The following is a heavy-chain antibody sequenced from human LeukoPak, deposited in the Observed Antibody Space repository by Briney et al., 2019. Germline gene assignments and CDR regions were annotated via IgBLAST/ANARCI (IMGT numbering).Heavy chain of an antibody. V-gene: IGHV5-51*01. D-gene: IGHD4-23*01. Sequence: GESLKISCRGSGYSFSYYWIGWVRQMPGKGLEWMGIIYPGDSDTRYSPPFQGQVTISADKSLSTAYLQWNSLKASDTAMYYCARQDGNSAYYFDYWGQGTLVTVSS. J-gene: IGHJ4*02. CDR3: ARQDGNSAYYFDY. CDR2: IYPGDSDT. CDR1: GYSFSYYW.